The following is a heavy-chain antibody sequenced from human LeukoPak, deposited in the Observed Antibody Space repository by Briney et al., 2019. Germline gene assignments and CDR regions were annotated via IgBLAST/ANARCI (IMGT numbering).Heavy chain of an antibody. D-gene: IGHD3-10*01. J-gene: IGHJ3*02. Sequence: PGGSLRLSCAASGFTFSSYAMHWVRQAPGKGLEWVAVISYDGSNKYYADSVKGRFTISRDNSKNTLYLQMNSLRAEDTAVYYCAREMSGSYSDAFDIWGQGTMVTVSS. CDR1: GFTFSSYA. CDR3: AREMSGSYSDAFDI. V-gene: IGHV3-30-3*01. CDR2: ISYDGSNK.